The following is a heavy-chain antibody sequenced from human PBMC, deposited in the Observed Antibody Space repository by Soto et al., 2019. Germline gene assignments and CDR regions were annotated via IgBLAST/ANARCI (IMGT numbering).Heavy chain of an antibody. CDR2: ISGSGDRT. J-gene: IGHJ4*02. D-gene: IGHD3-22*01. CDR1: GITISNYP. Sequence: EVQLLESGGGLVQPGGSLRLSCAASGITISNYPISWVRQAPGKGLDWVSGISGSGDRTYYADSAKGRFTLSKDISRNSLSLQLDSLGVEDTDVYFCVKDDGGYPSTAPHWGQGTLVTVSS. CDR3: VKDDGGYPSTAPH. V-gene: IGHV3-23*01.